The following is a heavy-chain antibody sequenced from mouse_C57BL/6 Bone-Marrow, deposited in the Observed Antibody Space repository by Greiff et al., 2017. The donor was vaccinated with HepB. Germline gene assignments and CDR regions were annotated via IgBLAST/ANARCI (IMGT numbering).Heavy chain of an antibody. D-gene: IGHD2-2*01. V-gene: IGHV1-9*01. CDR2: ILPGSGST. CDR1: GYTFTGYW. CDR3: TTMVTTGYFDY. Sequence: QVQLQQSGAELMKPGASVKLSCKATGYTFTGYWIEWVKQRPGHGLEWIGEILPGSGSTNYNEKFKGKATITADTSSNTAYLQLSSLTSEDTAVYYCTTMVTTGYFDYWGQGTTLTVSS. J-gene: IGHJ2*01.